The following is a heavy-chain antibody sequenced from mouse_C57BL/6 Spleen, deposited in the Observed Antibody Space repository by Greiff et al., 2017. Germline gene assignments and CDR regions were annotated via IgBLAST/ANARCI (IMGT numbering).Heavy chain of an antibody. CDR2: ISYDGSN. V-gene: IGHV3-6*01. CDR3: ASYDYVFDY. J-gene: IGHJ2*01. D-gene: IGHD2-4*01. Sequence: EVKLVESGPGLVKPSQSLSLTCSVTGYSITSGYYWNWIRQFPGNKLEWMGYISYDGSNNYNPSLKNRISITRDTSKNQFFLKLNSVTTEDTATYYCASYDYVFDYWGQGTTLTVSS. CDR1: GYSITSGYY.